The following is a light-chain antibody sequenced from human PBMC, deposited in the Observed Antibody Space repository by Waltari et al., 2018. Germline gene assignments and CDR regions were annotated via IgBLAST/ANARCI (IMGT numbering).Light chain of an antibody. Sequence: SYVLTQPPSASVAPGQTARITCGGDNIGSVSVHWYQQKPGQAPVLVVYVVSDRPSGIPGRFSGSISGYTATLTISRVEAGDEADYYCQVWDNSSDHYVFGTGTKVTVL. CDR1: NIGSVS. V-gene: IGLV3-21*02. CDR3: QVWDNSSDHYV. CDR2: VVS. J-gene: IGLJ1*01.